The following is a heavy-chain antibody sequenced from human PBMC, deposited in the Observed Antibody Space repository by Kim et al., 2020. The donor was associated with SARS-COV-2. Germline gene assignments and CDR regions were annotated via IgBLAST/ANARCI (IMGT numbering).Heavy chain of an antibody. D-gene: IGHD6-13*01. Sequence: SETLSLTCTVSGGSISSSSYYWGWIRQPPGKGLEWIGSIYYSGSTYYNPSLKSRVTISVDTSKNQFSLKLSSVTAADTAVYYCARVRLVQQQLGDVYWGQGTLVTVSS. CDR3: ARVRLVQQQLGDVY. CDR2: IYYSGST. J-gene: IGHJ4*02. V-gene: IGHV4-39*07. CDR1: GGSISSSSYY.